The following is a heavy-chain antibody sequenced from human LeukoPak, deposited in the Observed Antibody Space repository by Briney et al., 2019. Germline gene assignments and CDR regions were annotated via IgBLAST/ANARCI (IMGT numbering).Heavy chain of an antibody. CDR3: TTDSSGWYPPLWY. CDR1: GFTFSNAW. Sequence: GGSLRLSCAASGFTFSNAWMSWVRQAPGKGLEWVGRIKSKTDGGTTDYAAPVKGRLTISRDDSKNTLYLQMNSLKTEDTAVYYCTTDSSGWYPPLWYWGQGTLVTVSS. J-gene: IGHJ4*02. V-gene: IGHV3-15*01. D-gene: IGHD6-19*01. CDR2: IKSKTDGGTT.